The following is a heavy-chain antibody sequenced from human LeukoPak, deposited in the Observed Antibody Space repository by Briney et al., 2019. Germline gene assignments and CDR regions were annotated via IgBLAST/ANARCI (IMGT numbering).Heavy chain of an antibody. J-gene: IGHJ4*02. Sequence: GGSLRLSCAASGFTFSSYAMSWVRQAPGKGLQWVSTISVGGGSTYYADSVKGRFTISRDNSKNTLYLQMNSLRAEDTAVYYCAKGRIAAAGMIDYWGQGTLVTVSS. CDR2: ISVGGGST. CDR1: GFTFSSYA. V-gene: IGHV3-23*01. D-gene: IGHD6-13*01. CDR3: AKGRIAAAGMIDY.